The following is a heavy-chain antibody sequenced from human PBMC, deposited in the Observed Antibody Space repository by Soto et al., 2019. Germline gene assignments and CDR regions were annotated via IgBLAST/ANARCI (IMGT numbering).Heavy chain of an antibody. CDR3: ARSVRANLLWFGDPRPYYYYGMDV. J-gene: IGHJ6*02. CDR2: ISGNGDST. D-gene: IGHD3-10*01. CDR1: GFTFSSYA. V-gene: IGHV3-23*01. Sequence: LRLSCAASGFTFSSYAMSWVRQAPGKGLEWVSAISGNGDSTYYADSVKGRFTISRDNSKNTLYLQMNSLRAEDTAVYYCARSVRANLLWFGDPRPYYYYGMDVWGQGTTVTVSS.